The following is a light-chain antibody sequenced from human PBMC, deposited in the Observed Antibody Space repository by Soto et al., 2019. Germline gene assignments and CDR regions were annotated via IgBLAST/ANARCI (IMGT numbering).Light chain of an antibody. Sequence: DIQMTQSPSSLSASVGDRVTITCQASQDISNYINWYQQKPGKAPKLLIYDASNLETGVPSRFSGSGSGTDFTFTISSLQTEDIATYYCQQYDNHHLYTFGQGTKLEIK. CDR1: QDISNY. CDR2: DAS. V-gene: IGKV1-33*01. CDR3: QQYDNHHLYT. J-gene: IGKJ2*01.